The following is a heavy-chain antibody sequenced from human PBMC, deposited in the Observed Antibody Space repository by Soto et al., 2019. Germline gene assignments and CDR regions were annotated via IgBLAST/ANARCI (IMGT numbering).Heavy chain of an antibody. J-gene: IGHJ4*02. CDR2: INPNSGGT. CDR3: ARDSYDILTGPSPLAY. V-gene: IGHV1-2*04. Sequence: ASVKVSCKASGYTFTGYYMHWVRQAPGQGLEWMGWINPNSGGTNYAQKFQGWVTMTRDTSISTAYMELSRLRSDDTAVYYCARDSYDILTGPSPLAYWGQGTLVTVSS. CDR1: GYTFTGYY. D-gene: IGHD3-9*01.